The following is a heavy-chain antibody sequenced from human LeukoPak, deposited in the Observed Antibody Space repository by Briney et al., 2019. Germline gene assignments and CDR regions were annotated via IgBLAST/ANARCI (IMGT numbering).Heavy chain of an antibody. CDR3: ARDFSSSWETYYYYYYMDV. CDR1: GYTFTSYA. Sequence: GASVKVSCKASGYTFTSYAMNWVRQAPGQGLEWMGWISAYNGNTNYAQKLQGRVTMTTDTSTSTAYMELRSLRSDDTAVYYCARDFSSSWETYYYYYYMDVWGKGTTVTISS. J-gene: IGHJ6*03. V-gene: IGHV1-18*01. D-gene: IGHD6-13*01. CDR2: ISAYNGNT.